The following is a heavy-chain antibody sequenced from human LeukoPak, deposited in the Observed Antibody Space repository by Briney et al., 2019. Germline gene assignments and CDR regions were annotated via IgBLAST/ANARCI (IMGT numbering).Heavy chain of an antibody. J-gene: IGHJ3*02. CDR2: IYYSGST. CDR3: ASRHKLEGFDI. CDR1: GGSISSSSYY. Sequence: SETLSLTCTVSGGSISSSSYYWGWIRQPPGKGLEWIGSIYYSGSTYYNPSLKSRVTISVDTSKNQFSLKLSSVTAADTAVYYCASRHKLEGFDIWGQGTMVTVSS. V-gene: IGHV4-39*07. D-gene: IGHD3-3*02.